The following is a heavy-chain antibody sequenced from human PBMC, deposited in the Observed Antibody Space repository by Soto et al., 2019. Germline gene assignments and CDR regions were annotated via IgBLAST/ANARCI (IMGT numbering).Heavy chain of an antibody. V-gene: IGHV4-38-2*01. D-gene: IGHD6-19*01. CDR2: IYHSGST. J-gene: IGHJ4*02. CDR1: GFSISSGYY. Sequence: SETLSLTCGVSGFSISSGYYWGWVRQPPGKGLEWIGTIYHSGSTFYNPSLKSRVTISVDTSKNQFSLRLSSVTAADTALYYCARVDSSGCTPNFFDYWGQGTLVTVS. CDR3: ARVDSSGCTPNFFDY.